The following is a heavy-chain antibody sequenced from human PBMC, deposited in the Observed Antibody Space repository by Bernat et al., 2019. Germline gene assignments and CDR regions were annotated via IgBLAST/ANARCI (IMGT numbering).Heavy chain of an antibody. CDR1: GYSISSGYY. CDR2: IYHSGST. Sequence: QVQLQESGPGLVKPSETLSLTCAVSGYSISSGYYWGWIRQPPGKGLEWIGSIYHSGSTYYNPSLKSRVTISVDTSKNQFSLKLSSVTAADTAVYYCARGVGTGTTGGVYWGQGTLVTVSS. J-gene: IGHJ4*02. V-gene: IGHV4-38-2*01. D-gene: IGHD4-17*01. CDR3: ARGVGTGTTGGVY.